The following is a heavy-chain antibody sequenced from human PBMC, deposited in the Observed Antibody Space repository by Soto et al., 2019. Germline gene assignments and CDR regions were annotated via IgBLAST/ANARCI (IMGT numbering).Heavy chain of an antibody. CDR1: GYTFTSYG. V-gene: IGHV1-18*01. D-gene: IGHD3-3*01. CDR3: ARRALPYYDFWSGYYTFDY. Sequence: ASVKVSCKASGYTFTSYGISWVRQAPGQGLDWMGCISAYNCNTNYVQKLQGRVTMTTDTSTGTAYMELRSLRSDDTAVYCCARRALPYYDFWSGYYTFDYWGQGTLVTISS. CDR2: ISAYNCNT. J-gene: IGHJ4*02.